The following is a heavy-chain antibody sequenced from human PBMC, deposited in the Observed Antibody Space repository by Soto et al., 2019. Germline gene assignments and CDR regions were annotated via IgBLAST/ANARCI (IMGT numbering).Heavy chain of an antibody. Sequence: QVQLVQSGAEVKKPGSSVKVSCKASGGTFSSYAISWVRQAPGQGLEWMGGIIPIFGTANYAQKFQGRVTISADESTSTAYMELSSLRSEYTAVYYCARTVSQAYWGGDCYSPFDYWGQGTLVTVSS. V-gene: IGHV1-69*01. CDR1: GGTFSSYA. J-gene: IGHJ4*02. CDR3: ARTVSQAYWGGDCYSPFDY. CDR2: IIPIFGTA. D-gene: IGHD2-21*02.